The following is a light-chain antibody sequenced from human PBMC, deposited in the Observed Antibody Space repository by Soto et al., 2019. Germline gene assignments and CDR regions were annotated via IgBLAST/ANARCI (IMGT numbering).Light chain of an antibody. V-gene: IGKV1-6*01. CDR1: QGIKND. Sequence: AIQMTQSPSSLSASVGDRVTITCRASQGIKNDLAWYQQKPGKAPKLLIYGASTLHSGVPSRFSGSGSGTDFTFTISSLQPEDFATYYCLQDYDSPFTFGPGTKVEVK. CDR3: LQDYDSPFT. CDR2: GAS. J-gene: IGKJ3*01.